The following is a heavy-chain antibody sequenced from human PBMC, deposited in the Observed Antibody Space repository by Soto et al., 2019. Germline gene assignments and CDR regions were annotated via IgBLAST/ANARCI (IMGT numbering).Heavy chain of an antibody. D-gene: IGHD3-3*01. Sequence: QVQLVESGGGLVKPGGSLRLSCAASGFTFSDYSMSWIRQAPGKGLEWVSYISSSSSYTNYADSVKGRFTISRDNAKNSLYLQMNSLRAEDTAVYYCARDYHDFWSGPGEPHVDYWGQGTLVTVSS. J-gene: IGHJ4*02. CDR1: GFTFSDYS. CDR3: ARDYHDFWSGPGEPHVDY. CDR2: ISSSSSYT. V-gene: IGHV3-11*06.